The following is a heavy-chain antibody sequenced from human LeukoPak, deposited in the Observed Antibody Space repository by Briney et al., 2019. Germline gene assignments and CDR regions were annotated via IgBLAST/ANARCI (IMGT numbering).Heavy chain of an antibody. CDR3: ARGQKWLQFGY. CDR1: GDSISSSGYY. Sequence: SETLSLTCTVSGDSISSSGYYWSWIRQPPGKGLEWIASIYYSGTTYYNPSLKSRVTISLDTSKNQFSLKLSSVTAADTAVYYCARGQKWLQFGYWGQGTLVTVSS. CDR2: IYYSGTT. J-gene: IGHJ4*02. V-gene: IGHV4-39*07. D-gene: IGHD5-24*01.